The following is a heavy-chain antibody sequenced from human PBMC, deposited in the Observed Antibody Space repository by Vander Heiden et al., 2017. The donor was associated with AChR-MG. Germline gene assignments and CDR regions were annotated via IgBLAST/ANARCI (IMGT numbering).Heavy chain of an antibody. D-gene: IGHD5-18*01. J-gene: IGHJ4*02. CDR3: ARGRGYSYGYSDY. CDR2: MHPSSGNT. Sequence: QVQLVQSGAEVKKPGASVKVSCKASGYTFTSYDINWVRQAPGQGLEWMGWMHPSSGNTGYAQKFQGRVTMTRSTSISTAYMELSSMRSEDTAVYYCARGRGYSYGYSDYWGQGTLITVSS. CDR1: GYTFTSYD. V-gene: IGHV1-8*01.